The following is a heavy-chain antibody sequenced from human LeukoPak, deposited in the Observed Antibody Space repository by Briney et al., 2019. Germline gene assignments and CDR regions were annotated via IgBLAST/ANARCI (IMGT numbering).Heavy chain of an antibody. J-gene: IGHJ6*02. CDR1: GGSISSYY. V-gene: IGHV4-59*08. CDR2: IYYSGST. CDR3: ARLRITMVRGASPVGYYYGMDV. Sequence: PSETLSLTCTVSGGSISSYYWSWIRQPPGKGPEWIGYIYYSGSTNYNPSLKSRVTISVDTSKNQFSLKLSSVTAADTAVYYCARLRITMVRGASPVGYYYGMDVWGQGTTVTVSS. D-gene: IGHD3-10*01.